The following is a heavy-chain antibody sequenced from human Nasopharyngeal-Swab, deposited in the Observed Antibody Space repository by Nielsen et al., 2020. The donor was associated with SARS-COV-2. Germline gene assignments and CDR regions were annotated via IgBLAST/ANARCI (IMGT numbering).Heavy chain of an antibody. V-gene: IGHV3-30*18. CDR2: ISYDGSNK. CDR3: AKAGGTVTTRGIDY. D-gene: IGHD4-17*01. J-gene: IGHJ4*02. Sequence: VRQAPGKGLEWVAVISYDGSNKYYADSVKGRFTISGDNSKNTLYLQMNSLRAEDTAVYYCAKAGGTVTTRGIDYWGQGTLVTVSS.